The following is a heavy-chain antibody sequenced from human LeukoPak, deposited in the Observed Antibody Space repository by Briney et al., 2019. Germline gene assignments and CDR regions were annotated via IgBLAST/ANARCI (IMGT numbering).Heavy chain of an antibody. CDR2: INHSGST. J-gene: IGHJ5*02. Sequence: SETLSLTCAVSGGSFSGYYWTWIRQPPGKGLEWIGEINHSGSTNYNPSLKSRVTISVDTSKNQFSLKLSSVTAADTAVYYCARKPYSSSWYTGGWFDPWGQGTLVTVSS. CDR3: ARKPYSSSWYTGGWFDP. V-gene: IGHV4-34*01. CDR1: GGSFSGYY. D-gene: IGHD6-13*01.